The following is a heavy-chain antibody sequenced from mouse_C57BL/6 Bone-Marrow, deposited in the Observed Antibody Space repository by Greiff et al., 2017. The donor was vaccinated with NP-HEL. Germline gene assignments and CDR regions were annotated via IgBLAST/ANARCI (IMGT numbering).Heavy chain of an antibody. CDR2: IDPENGDT. V-gene: IGHV14-4*01. D-gene: IGHD3-2*02. J-gene: IGHJ2*01. CDR1: GFNIKDDY. CDR3: TTGSGSYY. Sequence: EVQRVESGAELVRPGASVKLSCTASGFNIKDDYMHWVKQRPEQGLEWIGWIDPENGDTEYASKFQGKATITADTSSNTAYLQLSSLTSEDTAVYYCTTGSGSYYWGQGTTLTVSS.